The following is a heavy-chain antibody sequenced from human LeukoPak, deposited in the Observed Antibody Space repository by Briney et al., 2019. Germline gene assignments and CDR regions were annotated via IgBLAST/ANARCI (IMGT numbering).Heavy chain of an antibody. V-gene: IGHV4-39*07. CDR1: GGSISSSSHY. CDR2: MYYRGST. CDR3: ATTTIRLGY. Sequence: SETLSLTCTVSGGSISSSSHYWGWIRQPPGKGLEWIGSMYYRGSTYHNPSLESRVTISVDTSKNQFSLKLSSVTAADTAVHYCATTTIRLGYWGQGTLVTVSS. J-gene: IGHJ4*02. D-gene: IGHD1-26*01.